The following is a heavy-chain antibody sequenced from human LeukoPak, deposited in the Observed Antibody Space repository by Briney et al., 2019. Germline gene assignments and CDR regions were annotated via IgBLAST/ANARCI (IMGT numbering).Heavy chain of an antibody. CDR2: INPSGGST. J-gene: IGHJ4*02. Sequence: ASVKVSCKASGYTFTSYYMHWVRQAPGQGLEWMGIINPSGGSTSYAQKFQGRVTMTRDTSTSTVYMELSSLRSEDTAVYYCARDRGSGSYFTGEFDYWGRGTLVTVSS. D-gene: IGHD3-10*01. CDR1: GYTFTSYY. V-gene: IGHV1-46*01. CDR3: ARDRGSGSYFTGEFDY.